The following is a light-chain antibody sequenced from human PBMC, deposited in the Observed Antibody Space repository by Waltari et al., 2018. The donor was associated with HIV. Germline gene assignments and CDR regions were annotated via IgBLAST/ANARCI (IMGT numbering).Light chain of an antibody. CDR3: SSYTSTRNYYV. J-gene: IGLJ1*01. Sequence: QSDLPQPACVSGAVGQSITISCTGTTSDIAVYDYVSRYQQHPGKAPKLLIYEVNNRPSGVSNRFSGSKSDNTASLTISGLQTEDEADYYCSSYTSTRNYYVFGTWTNVIVL. V-gene: IGLV2-14*01. CDR2: EVN. CDR1: TSDIAVYDY.